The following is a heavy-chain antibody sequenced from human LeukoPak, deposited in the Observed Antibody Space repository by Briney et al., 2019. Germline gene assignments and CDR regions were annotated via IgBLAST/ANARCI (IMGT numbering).Heavy chain of an antibody. J-gene: IGHJ3*02. CDR2: ISWNSGSI. V-gene: IGHV3-9*01. Sequence: PGRSLRLSCAASGFTFDDYAMHWVRQAPGKGLEWVSGISWNSGSIGYADSVKGRFTISRDNAKNSLFLQLNSLRAEDTAVYYCARPRTMTTVTNDAFDIWGLGTMVTVSS. CDR3: ARPRTMTTVTNDAFDI. D-gene: IGHD4-17*01. CDR1: GFTFDDYA.